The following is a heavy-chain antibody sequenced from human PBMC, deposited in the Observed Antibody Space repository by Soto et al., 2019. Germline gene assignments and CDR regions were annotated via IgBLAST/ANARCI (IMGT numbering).Heavy chain of an antibody. CDR2: ISAYNGNT. CDR1: GYTFTSYG. D-gene: IGHD3-22*01. Sequence: ASVKVSCKASGYTFTSYGISWVRQAPGQGLEWMGWISAYNGNTNYAQKLQGRVTMTTDTSTSTAYMELRSLRSDDTAVYYCARGLDYYDSSGYYSYYYYGMDVWGQGTTVTVSS. CDR3: ARGLDYYDSSGYYSYYYYGMDV. J-gene: IGHJ6*02. V-gene: IGHV1-18*01.